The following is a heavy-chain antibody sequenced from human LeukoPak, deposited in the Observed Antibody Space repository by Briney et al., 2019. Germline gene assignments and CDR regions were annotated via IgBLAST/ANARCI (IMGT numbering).Heavy chain of an antibody. Sequence: GGSLRLSCVVSGFTFSSYSMNWVRQAPGKGLEWVSYISSRSTIYYADSVKGRFTISRDNADNSLSLQMNNLRAEDTAVYYCAGDRETFGYWGQGTLVTVSS. CDR3: AGDRETFGY. V-gene: IGHV3-48*01. D-gene: IGHD3-10*01. CDR2: ISSRSTI. CDR1: GFTFSSYS. J-gene: IGHJ4*02.